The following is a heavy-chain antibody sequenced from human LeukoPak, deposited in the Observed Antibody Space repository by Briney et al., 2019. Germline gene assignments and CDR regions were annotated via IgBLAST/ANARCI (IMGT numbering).Heavy chain of an antibody. Sequence: PGGSLRLSCAASGFTFSNYGMHWVRQAPGKGLEWVAVIWYDGNNKYYADSVKGRFTISRDNSRNTLYLQMNSLRAEDTAVYYCAKARNSDYRFGFDIWGQGTMVTVSS. V-gene: IGHV3-33*06. D-gene: IGHD4-11*01. CDR3: AKARNSDYRFGFDI. CDR2: IWYDGNNK. CDR1: GFTFSNYG. J-gene: IGHJ3*02.